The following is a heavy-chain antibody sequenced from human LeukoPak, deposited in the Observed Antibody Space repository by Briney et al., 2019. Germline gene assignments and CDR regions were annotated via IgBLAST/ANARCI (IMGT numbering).Heavy chain of an antibody. D-gene: IGHD2-2*01. Sequence: ASVKVSFKASGYAVTNYASSCLRQATGQALEKMVWISVYNGNANYAQKLQGRVTMTADTSTTTAYMGLRSLRSDDTAVYYCARGYCSSATCRHFDYWGQGALVTVSS. V-gene: IGHV1-18*01. CDR3: ARGYCSSATCRHFDY. J-gene: IGHJ4*02. CDR1: GYAVTNYA. CDR2: ISVYNGNA.